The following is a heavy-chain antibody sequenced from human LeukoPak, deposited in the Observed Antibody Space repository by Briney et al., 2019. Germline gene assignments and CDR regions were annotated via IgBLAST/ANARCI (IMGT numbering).Heavy chain of an antibody. CDR3: AKDRYFWSHWFDP. D-gene: IGHD3-3*01. CDR1: GFIFSSYA. V-gene: IGHV3-30*18. Sequence: PGGSLRLSCAASGFIFSSYAMSWVRQAPGKGLEWVAVISHDGNHKYFGDSVKGRFTISRDNFNNTLYLQMNSLTVEDTALYYCAKDRYFWSHWFDPWGQGTQVIVSS. J-gene: IGHJ5*02. CDR2: ISHDGNHK.